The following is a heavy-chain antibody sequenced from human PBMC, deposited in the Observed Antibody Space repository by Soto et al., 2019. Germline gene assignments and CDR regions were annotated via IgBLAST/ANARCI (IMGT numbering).Heavy chain of an antibody. CDR3: ARTAPPKTVTKYYFDY. CDR2: INAGNGNT. J-gene: IGHJ4*02. D-gene: IGHD4-17*01. CDR1: GYTFTSYA. Sequence: QVQLVQSGAEVKKPGASVKVSCKASGYTFTSYAMHWVRQAPGQRLEWMGWINAGNGNTKYSQKFQGRVTITRDTSASTAYMEPSSLRSEDTAVYYCARTAPPKTVTKYYFDYWGQGTLVTVSS. V-gene: IGHV1-3*01.